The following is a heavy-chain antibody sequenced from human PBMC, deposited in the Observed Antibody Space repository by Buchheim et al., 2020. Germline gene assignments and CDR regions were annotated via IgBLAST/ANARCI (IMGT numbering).Heavy chain of an antibody. J-gene: IGHJ6*02. Sequence: QVQLVESGGGVVQPGRSLRLSCAASGFTFSSYGMHWVRQAPGKGLEWVAVISYDGSNKYYADSVKGRFTISRDNSKNTLFLQMDSLRVEDTAVYYCAKDIDHYYDTNGPESYGMDVWGQGTT. CDR1: GFTFSSYG. CDR3: AKDIDHYYDTNGPESYGMDV. D-gene: IGHD3-22*01. V-gene: IGHV3-30*18. CDR2: ISYDGSNK.